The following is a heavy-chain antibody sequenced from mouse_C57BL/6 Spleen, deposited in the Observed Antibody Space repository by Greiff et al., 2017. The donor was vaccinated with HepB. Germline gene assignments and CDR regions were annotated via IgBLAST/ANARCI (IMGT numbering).Heavy chain of an antibody. CDR1: GYTFTSYW. CDR3: ARGHTTVVARAMDY. CDR2: IDPSDSES. Sequence: QVHVKQPGAELVRPGSSVKLSCKASGYTFTSYWMHWVKQRPIQGLEWIGNIDPSDSESHYNQKFKDKATLTVDKSSSTAYMQLSSLTSEDSAVYYCARGHTTVVARAMDYWGQGTSVTVSS. J-gene: IGHJ4*01. D-gene: IGHD1-1*01. V-gene: IGHV1-52*01.